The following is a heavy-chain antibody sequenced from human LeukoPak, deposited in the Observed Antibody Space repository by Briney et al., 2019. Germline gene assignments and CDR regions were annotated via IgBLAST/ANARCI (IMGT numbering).Heavy chain of an antibody. D-gene: IGHD2-15*01. CDR1: GGSFSGYY. CDR3: ARGSHTGHIVVVVAASYMDV. Sequence: SETLSLTCAVYGGSFSGYYWSWIRQPPGKGLEWIGEINHSGSTNYNPSLKSRVTISVDTSKNQFSLKLSSVTAADTAVYYCARGSHTGHIVVVVAASYMDVWGKGTTVTVSS. CDR2: INHSGST. V-gene: IGHV4-34*01. J-gene: IGHJ6*03.